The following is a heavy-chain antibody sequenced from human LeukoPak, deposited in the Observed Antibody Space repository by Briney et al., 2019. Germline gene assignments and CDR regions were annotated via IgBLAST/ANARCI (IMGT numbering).Heavy chain of an antibody. Sequence: PSETLSLTCTVSGGSISSYYWSWIRQPPGKGLEWIGNIYYSGSTNYNPSLKSRVTISVDTSKNQFSLKLSSVTAADTAVYYCARDRSSSSADYFDYWGQGTLVTVSS. CDR2: IYYSGST. J-gene: IGHJ4*02. CDR3: ARDRSSSSADYFDY. CDR1: GGSISSYY. V-gene: IGHV4-59*12. D-gene: IGHD6-6*01.